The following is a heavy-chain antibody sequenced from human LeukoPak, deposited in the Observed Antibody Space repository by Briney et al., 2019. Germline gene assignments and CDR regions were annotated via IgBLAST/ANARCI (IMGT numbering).Heavy chain of an antibody. Sequence: PSETLSLTCAFSSGSISTDYWSWVRQPPGKGLQWIGYIYYSGSTNYNPSLKSRVTISLNTAKNQFSLRLRSVTTADTAVYYCARRVAVGNYFDPWGQGTLVTVSS. CDR1: SGSISTDY. CDR3: ARRVAVGNYFDP. J-gene: IGHJ5*02. V-gene: IGHV4-59*08. D-gene: IGHD4-11*01. CDR2: IYYSGST.